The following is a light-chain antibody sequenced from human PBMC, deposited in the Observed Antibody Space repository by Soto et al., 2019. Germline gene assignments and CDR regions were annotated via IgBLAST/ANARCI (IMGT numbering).Light chain of an antibody. CDR2: EVS. J-gene: IGLJ1*01. CDR3: SLYTSSSTYV. Sequence: ALTQPPSVSGSPGQSVTISCTGTSSDVGSYNRVSWYQQPPGTAPKLMIYEVSNRPSGVPDRFSGSKSGNTASLTISGLRAEDEADYYCSLYTSSSTYVFGTGTKVTVL. V-gene: IGLV2-18*01. CDR1: SSDVGSYNR.